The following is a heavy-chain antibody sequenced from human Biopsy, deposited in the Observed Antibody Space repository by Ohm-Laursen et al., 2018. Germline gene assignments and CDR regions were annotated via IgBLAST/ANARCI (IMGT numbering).Heavy chain of an antibody. D-gene: IGHD3-16*01. Sequence: GTLSFTCTVSRDSISIYYWPWIRQSPGKGLEWIGYISYTGSTNYNPSVKSRVTISVDTSKNQFSLKLNSVTAADTAVYFFARDSRGGHLNTTLITGKNLDSWGQGILVTVSS. CDR3: ARDSRGGHLNTTLITGKNLDS. CDR1: RDSISIYY. V-gene: IGHV4-59*01. CDR2: ISYTGST. J-gene: IGHJ4*02.